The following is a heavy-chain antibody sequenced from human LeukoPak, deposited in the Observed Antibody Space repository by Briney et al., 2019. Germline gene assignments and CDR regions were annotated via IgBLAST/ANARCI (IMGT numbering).Heavy chain of an antibody. CDR3: ARERGRSSSFPLYYFDY. J-gene: IGHJ4*02. V-gene: IGHV4-39*07. CDR2: IYHSGST. CDR1: GGSISSSSYY. D-gene: IGHD6-6*01. Sequence: SETLSLTCTVSGGSISSSSYYWGWIRQPPGKGLEWIGYIYHSGSTYYNPSLKSRVTISVDRSKNQFSLKLSSVTAADTAVYYCARERGRSSSFPLYYFDYWGQGTLVTVSS.